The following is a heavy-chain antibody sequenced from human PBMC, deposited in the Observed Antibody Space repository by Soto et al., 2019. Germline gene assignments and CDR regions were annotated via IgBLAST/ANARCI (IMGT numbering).Heavy chain of an antibody. Sequence: ASVKVSCKASGYTFTSYGISWVRQAPGQGLEWMGWISAYNGKTNYAQKHQGRVTMTTDTSTSTAYMGLRSLRSDDTAVYYCATHLDYILTGPYGDEHDAFDIWGQGTMVTVSS. J-gene: IGHJ3*02. CDR3: ATHLDYILTGPYGDEHDAFDI. CDR2: ISAYNGKT. V-gene: IGHV1-18*01. D-gene: IGHD3-9*01. CDR1: GYTFTSYG.